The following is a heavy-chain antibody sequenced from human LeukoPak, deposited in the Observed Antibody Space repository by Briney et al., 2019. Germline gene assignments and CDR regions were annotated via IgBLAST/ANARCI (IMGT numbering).Heavy chain of an antibody. CDR3: ARDFTPRGNEWLPFYYYYGMDV. CDR2: ISGSGGST. V-gene: IGHV3-23*01. CDR1: GFTFSSYA. J-gene: IGHJ6*02. Sequence: GGSLRLSCAASGFTFSSYAMSWVRQAPGKGLEWVSAISGSGGSTYYADSVKGRFTISRDNSKNTLYLQMNSLRAEDTAVYYCARDFTPRGNEWLPFYYYYGMDVWGQGTTVTVSS. D-gene: IGHD3-3*01.